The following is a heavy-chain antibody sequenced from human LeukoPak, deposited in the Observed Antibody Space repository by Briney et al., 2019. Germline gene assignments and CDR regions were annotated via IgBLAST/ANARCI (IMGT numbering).Heavy chain of an antibody. J-gene: IGHJ4*02. CDR1: GFTFSSYG. D-gene: IGHD6-13*01. Sequence: GGSPRLSCAASGFTFSSYGMHWVRQAPGKGLEWVSYISSSGSTIYYADSVKGRFTISRDNAKNSLYLQINSLRAEDTAVYYCARDLRDSSSWYRGFRVADYWGQGTLVTVSS. CDR2: ISSSGSTI. CDR3: ARDLRDSSSWYRGFRVADY. V-gene: IGHV3-48*04.